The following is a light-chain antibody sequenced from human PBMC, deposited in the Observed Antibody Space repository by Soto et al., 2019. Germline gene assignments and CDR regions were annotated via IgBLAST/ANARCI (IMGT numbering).Light chain of an antibody. CDR1: QSVSSY. V-gene: IGKV3-15*01. CDR2: DAS. J-gene: IGKJ5*01. CDR3: QQYNNWPPIT. Sequence: FVLTQSPGTLSLSPGERATLSCRASQSVSSYLAWYQQKPGQAPRLLIYDASNRATGIPARFSGSGSGTEFTLTISSLQSEDFAVYYCQQYNNWPPITFGQGTRLEI.